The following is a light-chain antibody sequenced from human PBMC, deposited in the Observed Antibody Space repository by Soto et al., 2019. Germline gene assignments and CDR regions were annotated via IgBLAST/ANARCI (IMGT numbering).Light chain of an antibody. Sequence: DIQMTQSPSSLSASVGDRVTITCRASQNIVTYLNWYLQKPGQAPKLLIYATSSLQSGVPPRFSGSGSGTEFTFPISSLQAEDFATYYCQQSYNFPRTFGQGTRVEIK. CDR1: QNIVTY. V-gene: IGKV1-39*01. CDR2: ATS. CDR3: QQSYNFPRT. J-gene: IGKJ1*01.